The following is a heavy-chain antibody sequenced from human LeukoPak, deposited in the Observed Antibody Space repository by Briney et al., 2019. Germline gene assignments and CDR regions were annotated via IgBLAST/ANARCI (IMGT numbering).Heavy chain of an antibody. CDR3: AKHAKFYYDSSGYLDY. D-gene: IGHD3-22*01. V-gene: IGHV3-23*01. CDR2: ISTTGGST. J-gene: IGHJ4*02. CDR1: GFTFSSYA. Sequence: PGGSLRLSCAASGFTFSSYAMSWVRQAPGKGLEWVSAISTTGGSTDYADSVKGRFPISRDNSKNTLYLQMNSLRAEDTAVYYCAKHAKFYYDSSGYLDYWGQGTLVTVSS.